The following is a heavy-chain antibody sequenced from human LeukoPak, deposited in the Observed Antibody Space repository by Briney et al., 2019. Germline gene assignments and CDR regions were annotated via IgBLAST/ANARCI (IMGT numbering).Heavy chain of an antibody. J-gene: IGHJ4*02. CDR3: ASSVGSSSWIDY. CDR2: IYSGGST. CDR1: GFTVSSNY. D-gene: IGHD6-13*01. Sequence: PGGSLRLSCAASGFTVSSNYMSWVRQAPGKGLEWVSVIYSGGSTYYADSVEGRFTISRDNSKNTLYLQMNSLRAEDTAVYYCASSVGSSSWIDYWGQGTLVTVSS. V-gene: IGHV3-53*01.